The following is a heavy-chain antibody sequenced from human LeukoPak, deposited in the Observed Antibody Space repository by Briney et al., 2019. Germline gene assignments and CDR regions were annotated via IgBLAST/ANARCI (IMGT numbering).Heavy chain of an antibody. Sequence: EASVKVSCKASGGTFSSYAISWVRQAPGQGLEWMGGIIPIFGTANYAQKFQCRVTITTDESTSTAYMELSSLRSEDTAVYYCARTNDYGDYALLFWGQGTLVTVSS. J-gene: IGHJ4*02. D-gene: IGHD4-17*01. V-gene: IGHV1-69*05. CDR1: GGTFSSYA. CDR3: ARTNDYGDYALLF. CDR2: IIPIFGTA.